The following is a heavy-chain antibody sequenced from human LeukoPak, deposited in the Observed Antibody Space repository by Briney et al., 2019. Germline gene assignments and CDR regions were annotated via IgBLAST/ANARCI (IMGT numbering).Heavy chain of an antibody. Sequence: GGSLRLSCAASGFTLSTYALHWVRQAPGQGLEWVAVISYDGSNKYYADSVKGRFTIPRDNSKNTLSLQMNSLKAEDTAVYHCARDPLSARQTGYFDLWGSGTLVTVSS. CDR2: ISYDGSNK. J-gene: IGHJ2*01. V-gene: IGHV3-30-3*01. D-gene: IGHD3-16*02. CDR1: GFTLSTYA. CDR3: ARDPLSARQTGYFDL.